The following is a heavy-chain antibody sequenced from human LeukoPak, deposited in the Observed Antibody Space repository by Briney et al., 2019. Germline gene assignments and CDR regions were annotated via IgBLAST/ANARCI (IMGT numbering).Heavy chain of an antibody. D-gene: IGHD2-2*02. CDR2: IRSKAYGGTT. J-gene: IGHJ4*02. CDR3: TKDPSALGYCSSTSCYTGGY. Sequence: GGSLRLSCTASGFTFGDYAMSWVRQAPGKGLEWVGFIRSKAYGGTTEYAASVKGRFTISRDDSKSIAYLQMNSLKTEDTAVYYCTKDPSALGYCSSTSCYTGGYWGQGTLVTVSS. V-gene: IGHV3-49*04. CDR1: GFTFGDYA.